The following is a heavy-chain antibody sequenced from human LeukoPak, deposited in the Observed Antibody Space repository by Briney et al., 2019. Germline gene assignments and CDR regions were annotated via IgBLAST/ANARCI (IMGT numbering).Heavy chain of an antibody. Sequence: SETLSLTCTVSGGSISSYYWSWIRQPPGKGLEWIGYIYYSGSTNYNPSLKSRVTISVDKSKNQFSLKLSSVTAADTAVYYCARDGFNDFWSGSYYMDVWGKGTTVTVSS. CDR1: GGSISSYY. CDR3: ARDGFNDFWSGSYYMDV. D-gene: IGHD3-3*01. V-gene: IGHV4-59*12. J-gene: IGHJ6*03. CDR2: IYYSGST.